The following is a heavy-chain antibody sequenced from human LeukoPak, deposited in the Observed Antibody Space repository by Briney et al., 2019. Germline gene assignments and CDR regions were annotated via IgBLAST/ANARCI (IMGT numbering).Heavy chain of an antibody. CDR3: ARDHRITGYSSGQDDYYYYYYMDV. Sequence: ASVKVSCKASGYTFTSYYMHWVRQAPGQGLEWMGIINPSGGSTSYAQKFQGRVTMTRDTSTSTVYMELSSLRSEDTAVYYCARDHRITGYSSGQDDYYYYYYMDVWGKGTTVTISS. CDR1: GYTFTSYY. D-gene: IGHD6-19*01. V-gene: IGHV1-46*01. J-gene: IGHJ6*03. CDR2: INPSGGST.